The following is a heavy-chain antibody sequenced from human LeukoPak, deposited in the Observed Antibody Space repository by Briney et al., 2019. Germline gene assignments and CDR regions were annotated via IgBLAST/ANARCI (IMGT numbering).Heavy chain of an antibody. CDR3: ARDGSYKFDY. D-gene: IGHD1-26*01. CDR1: GFTFRTYG. Sequence: PGGSLRLSCAASGFTFRTYGMHWVRQAPGKGLEWVAFIRDDGSNKYYADSVKGRFTISRDNAKNTLYLQMNNLRADDTALYYCARDGSYKFDYWGQGTLVTVSS. CDR2: IRDDGSNK. J-gene: IGHJ4*02. V-gene: IGHV3-30*02.